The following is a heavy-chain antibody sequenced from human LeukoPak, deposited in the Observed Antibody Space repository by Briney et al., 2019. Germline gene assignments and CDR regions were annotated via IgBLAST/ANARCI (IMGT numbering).Heavy chain of an antibody. CDR3: ARRGSGSHSWFDP. CDR2: IYYSGST. Sequence: VKPSETLSLTCTVSGGSVSSGSYYWSWIRQPPGKGLEWIGSIYYSGSTDYNPSLKSRVTISVDMSKNQSSLKLSSVTAADTAVYYCARRGSGSHSWFDPWGQGTLVTVSS. V-gene: IGHV4-61*01. J-gene: IGHJ5*02. CDR1: GGSVSSGSYY. D-gene: IGHD3-10*01.